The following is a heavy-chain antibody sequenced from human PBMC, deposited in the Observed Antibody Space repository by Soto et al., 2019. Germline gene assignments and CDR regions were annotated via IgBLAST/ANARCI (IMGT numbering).Heavy chain of an antibody. Sequence: PSEPLYLTCPVQGGSIINSRYCWGWIRQPPGKGREWIGSIYYSGSTYYNPSLKSRVTISGDTSKDRFSLKLSSVTAADTAVYYCARAVVPASQNWFGPWVQGTRGTVS. CDR3: ARAVVPASQNWFGP. V-gene: IGHV4-39*01. CDR2: IYYSGST. D-gene: IGHD2-2*01. CDR1: GGSIINSRYC. J-gene: IGHJ5*02.